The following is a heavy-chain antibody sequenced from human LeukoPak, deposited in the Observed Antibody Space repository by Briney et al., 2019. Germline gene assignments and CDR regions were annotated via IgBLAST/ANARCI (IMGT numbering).Heavy chain of an antibody. V-gene: IGHV3-23*01. J-gene: IGHJ6*02. D-gene: IGHD6-6*01. Sequence: GGSLRLSCAASGFTFSSYWMHWVRQAPGKGLEWVSAISGSGGSTYYADSVKGRFTISRDNSKNTLYLQMNSLRAEDTAVYYCAKGLPIAAPDRSYYYYYGMDVWGQGTTVTVSS. CDR3: AKGLPIAAPDRSYYYYYGMDV. CDR1: GFTFSSYW. CDR2: ISGSGGST.